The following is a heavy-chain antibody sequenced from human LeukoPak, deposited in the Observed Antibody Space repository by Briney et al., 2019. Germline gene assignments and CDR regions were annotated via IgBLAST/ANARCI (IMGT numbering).Heavy chain of an antibody. CDR1: GYSFTNYW. Sequence: GESLKISCKGSGYSFTNYWIGWVRQMPGKGLECMGIIYPGDSDTRYSPSFQGQVTISADKSISTAYLQWSSLKAADTAIYYCARRSLHTNSFWFDPWGQGTLVTVSS. D-gene: IGHD6-6*01. CDR3: ARRSLHTNSFWFDP. CDR2: IYPGDSDT. V-gene: IGHV5-51*01. J-gene: IGHJ5*02.